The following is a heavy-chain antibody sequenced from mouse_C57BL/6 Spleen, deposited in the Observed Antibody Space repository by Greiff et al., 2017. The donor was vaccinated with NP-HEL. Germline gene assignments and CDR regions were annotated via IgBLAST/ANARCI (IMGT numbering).Heavy chain of an antibody. CDR2: FYPGSGSI. CDR3: ARHEEEAPNWDWFAY. CDR1: GYTFTEYT. J-gene: IGHJ3*01. Sequence: VQRVESGAELVKPGASVKLSCKASGYTFTEYTIHWVKQRSGQGLEWIGWFYPGSGSIKYNEKFKDKATLTADKSSSTVYMELSRLTSEDSAVYFCARHEEEAPNWDWFAYWGQGTLVTVSA. D-gene: IGHD4-1*02. V-gene: IGHV1-62-2*01.